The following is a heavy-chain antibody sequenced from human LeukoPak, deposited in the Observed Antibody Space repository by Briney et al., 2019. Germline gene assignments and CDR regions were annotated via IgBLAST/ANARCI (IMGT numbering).Heavy chain of an antibody. D-gene: IGHD1-1*01. CDR3: SRDLNWSFDC. CDR2: IRSKAYGGTT. J-gene: IGHJ4*02. CDR1: GFTFGDYA. Sequence: GGSLRLSCSASGFTFGDYAMSWVRQAPGKGLEWVGFIRSKAYGGTTEYAASVEGRFSISRDDSKSIAYLQMNSPKTEDTAVYYCSRDLNWSFDCWGQGTLVTVSS. V-gene: IGHV3-49*04.